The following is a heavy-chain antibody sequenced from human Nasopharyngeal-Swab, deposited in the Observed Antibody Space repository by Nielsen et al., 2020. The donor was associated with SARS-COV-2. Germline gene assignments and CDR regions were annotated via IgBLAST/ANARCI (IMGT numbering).Heavy chain of an antibody. D-gene: IGHD3-10*01. J-gene: IGHJ4*02. V-gene: IGHV1-2*02. Sequence: ASVKVSCKPSGYTFTDNFIHWVRQAPGLGLEWMGWIDPNSGGTNYVQKFQGRVTMTRDTSTSTAYMALSRLTSDDAAVYYCARERGGSGTYSIDYWGPGTLVIVSS. CDR2: IDPNSGGT. CDR3: ARERGGSGTYSIDY. CDR1: GYTFTDNF.